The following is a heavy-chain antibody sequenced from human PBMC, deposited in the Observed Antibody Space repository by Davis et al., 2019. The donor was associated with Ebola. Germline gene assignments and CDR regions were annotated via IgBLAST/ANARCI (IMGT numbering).Heavy chain of an antibody. J-gene: IGHJ4*02. CDR1: GYTFTNYW. CDR2: IYPGDSDT. Sequence: GESLKISCKVSGYTFTNYWIGWVRQMPGKGLEWMGIIYPGDSDTKYSPSFHGHVTISADRSISTAYLQWSSLKASDTAVYYCARTVSGSYYSALDYWGQGTLVTVSS. D-gene: IGHD1-26*01. V-gene: IGHV5-51*01. CDR3: ARTVSGSYYSALDY.